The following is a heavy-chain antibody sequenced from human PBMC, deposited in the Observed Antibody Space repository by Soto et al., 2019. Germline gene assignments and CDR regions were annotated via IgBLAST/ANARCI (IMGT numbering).Heavy chain of an antibody. CDR2: ISGSGGST. CDR1: GFTFSSYS. V-gene: IGHV3-23*01. CDR3: AKANYDSSGYYTYYFDY. Sequence: GGSLRLSCAASGFTFSSYSMSWVRPAPGKGLEWVSAISGSGGSTYYADSVKGRFTISRDNSKNTLYLQMNSLRAEDTAVYYCAKANYDSSGYYTYYFDYWGQGTLVTVSS. J-gene: IGHJ4*02. D-gene: IGHD3-22*01.